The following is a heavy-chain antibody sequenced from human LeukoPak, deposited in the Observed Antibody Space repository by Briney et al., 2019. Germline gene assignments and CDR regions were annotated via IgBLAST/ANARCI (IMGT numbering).Heavy chain of an antibody. CDR3: ARVLLWFGELPAWFDP. Sequence: EASVKVSCKASGGTFSSYAISWVRQAPGQGLEWMGGIIPIFGTANYAQKFQGRVTITADESTSTAYMELSSLRSEDTAVYYCARVLLWFGELPAWFDPWGQGTLVTVSS. CDR1: GGTFSSYA. J-gene: IGHJ5*02. D-gene: IGHD3-10*01. V-gene: IGHV1-69*13. CDR2: IIPIFGTA.